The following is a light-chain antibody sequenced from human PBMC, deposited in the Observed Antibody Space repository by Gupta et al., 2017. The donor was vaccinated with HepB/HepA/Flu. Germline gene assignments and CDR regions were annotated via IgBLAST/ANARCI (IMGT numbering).Light chain of an antibody. CDR3: QQESNSPLT. CDR2: DAS. V-gene: IGKV3D-20*01. CDR1: QSVSRSY. Sequence: EIVLTQSPATLSLSPGERATLSCGASQSVSRSYLAWYQQKPGLAPRLLIYDASSRATGIPDRFSGSGSGTEFTLTISRREPEDFAVYYCQQESNSPLTFGGGTKVEIK. J-gene: IGKJ4*01.